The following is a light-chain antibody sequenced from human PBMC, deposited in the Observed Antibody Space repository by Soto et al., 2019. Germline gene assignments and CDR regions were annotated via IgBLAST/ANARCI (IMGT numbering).Light chain of an antibody. J-gene: IGLJ2*01. Sequence: SYELTQPLSVSVALGQTVRITCGGTNIGSKNVHWYQQKPGQAPVLVIYRDSNRPSGIPERFSGSNSGNTATLTISSAQAGDEADYYCQVWGSSTVVFGGGTKVTVL. CDR1: NIGSKN. V-gene: IGLV3-9*01. CDR2: RDS. CDR3: QVWGSSTVV.